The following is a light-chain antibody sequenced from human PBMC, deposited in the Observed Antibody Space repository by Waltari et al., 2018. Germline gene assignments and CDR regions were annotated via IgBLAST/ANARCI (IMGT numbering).Light chain of an antibody. V-gene: IGKV1-9*01. J-gene: IGKJ4*01. CDR3: PRLHTYPLT. CDR2: AAS. CDR1: QDIGTY. Sequence: DIQLTQSPSFLSASVGRRVTVTCRASQDIGTYLAWYQKKPGKAPHLLIYAASSLRTGVPSRCRAGGAGTLFTLTSNRLQTEEFATYYGPRLHTYPLTFGGGPEVEL.